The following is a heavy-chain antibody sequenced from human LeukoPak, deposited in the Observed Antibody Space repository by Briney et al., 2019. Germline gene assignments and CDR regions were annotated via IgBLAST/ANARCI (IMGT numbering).Heavy chain of an antibody. CDR2: INPNSGGT. D-gene: IGHD2-21*01. V-gene: IGHV1-2*02. Sequence: GASVKVSCKASGYTFTGYYMHWVRQAPGQGLEWMGWINPNSGGTNYAQKFQGRVTMTRDTSISTAYADSVKGRFTISRDNSKNTLYLQMNSLRAEDTALYYCARNDDTMPFDNRGQGTLVTVSS. CDR3: NTLYLQMNSLRAEDTALYYCARNDDTMPFDN. CDR1: GYTFTGYY. J-gene: IGHJ4*02.